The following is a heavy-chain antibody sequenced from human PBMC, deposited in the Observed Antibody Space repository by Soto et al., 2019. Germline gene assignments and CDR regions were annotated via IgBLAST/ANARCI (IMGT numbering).Heavy chain of an antibody. CDR1: GYTFTSYD. J-gene: IGHJ6*03. CDR2: MNPNSGNT. Sequence: QVQLVQSGAEVKKPGASVKVSCKASGYTFTSYDINWVRQATGQGLEWMGWMNPNSGNTGYAQKFQVRINVTRNTSISTAYMELSSLRSEDTAVYYCATNNYYYYMDVWGKGTTVTVSS. V-gene: IGHV1-8*01. CDR3: ATNNYYYYMDV. D-gene: IGHD7-27*01.